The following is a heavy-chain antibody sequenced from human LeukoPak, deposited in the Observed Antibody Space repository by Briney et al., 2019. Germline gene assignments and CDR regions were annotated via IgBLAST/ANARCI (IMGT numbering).Heavy chain of an antibody. J-gene: IGHJ4*02. CDR3: ARGRGGWYSSSSGWASARGFDY. Sequence: TLSLTCTVSGGSISSGSYYWSWIRQPAGKGLEWIGRIYTSGSTNSNPSLKSRVTISVDTSKNQFSLKLSSVTAADTAVYYCARGRGGWYSSSSGWASARGFDYWGQGTLVTVSS. CDR2: IYTSGST. CDR1: GGSISSGSYY. D-gene: IGHD6-6*01. V-gene: IGHV4-61*02.